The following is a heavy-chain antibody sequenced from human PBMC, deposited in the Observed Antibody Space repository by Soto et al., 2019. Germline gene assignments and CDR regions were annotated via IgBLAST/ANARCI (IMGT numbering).Heavy chain of an antibody. Sequence: TLSLTCSVSGGSVSSDIYYWTWIRQHPGKGPEWIGHIYYSGSTYYNPSLKSRVTISLDMSKNQFSLKLTSVSAADTAVYYCARGYDYDSGGYLFDYWGQGTLVTVSS. D-gene: IGHD3-22*01. J-gene: IGHJ4*02. CDR1: GGSVSSDIYY. CDR3: ARGYDYDSGGYLFDY. V-gene: IGHV4-31*03. CDR2: IYYSGST.